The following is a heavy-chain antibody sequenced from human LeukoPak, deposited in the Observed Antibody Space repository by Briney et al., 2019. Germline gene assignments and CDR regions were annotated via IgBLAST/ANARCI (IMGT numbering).Heavy chain of an antibody. CDR1: GFTFSSYA. D-gene: IGHD4-17*01. V-gene: IGHV3-30-3*01. CDR3: ARDLGYGDTYGMDV. CDR2: ISYDGSNK. J-gene: IGHJ6*02. Sequence: PGGSLRLSCAASGFTFSSYAMHWVRQAPGKGLEWVPVISYDGSNKYYADSVKGRFTISRDNSKNTLYLQMNSLRAEDTAVYYCARDLGYGDTYGMDVWGQGTTVTVSS.